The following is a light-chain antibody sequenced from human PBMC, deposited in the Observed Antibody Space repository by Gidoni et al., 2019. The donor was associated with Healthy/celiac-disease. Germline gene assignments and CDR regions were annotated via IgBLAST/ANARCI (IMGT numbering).Light chain of an antibody. Sequence: QAVVTQEPSLTVSPGGTVTLTCGSSTGAVTSGPYPYWFQQKPGQAPRTLIYDTSNKHLWNPARFSGSLLGGKAALTLSGAQPEDEAEYYCLLSYSGARLGVFGGGTKLTVL. CDR1: TGAVTSGPY. CDR2: DTS. CDR3: LLSYSGARLGV. J-gene: IGLJ3*02. V-gene: IGLV7-46*01.